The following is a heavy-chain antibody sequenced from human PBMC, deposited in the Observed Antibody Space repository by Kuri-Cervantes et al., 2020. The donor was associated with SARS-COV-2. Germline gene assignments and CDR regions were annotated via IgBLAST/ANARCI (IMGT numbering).Heavy chain of an antibody. Sequence: GGSLRLSCAASGFTFSSYSMNWVRQAPGKGLEWVSYISSSSSTIYYADSVKGRFTISRDNAKNSLYLQMNSLRAEDTAVYYCARLSSSWYLDYWGQGTLVTVSS. J-gene: IGHJ4*02. CDR2: ISSSSSTI. V-gene: IGHV3-48*01. D-gene: IGHD6-13*01. CDR1: GFTFSSYS. CDR3: ARLSSSWYLDY.